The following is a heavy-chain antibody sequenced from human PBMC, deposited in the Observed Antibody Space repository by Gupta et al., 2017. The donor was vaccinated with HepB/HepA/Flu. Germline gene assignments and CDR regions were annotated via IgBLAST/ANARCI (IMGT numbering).Heavy chain of an antibody. D-gene: IGHD1-26*01. V-gene: IGHV3-72*01. CDR2: TKNKANRYTT. CDR1: GFTISDHY. Sequence: EVQLVESGGNLVQPGGSLRLSCAASGFTISDHYMDWVRQAPGKGLEWVGRTKNKANRYTTEYAASVKGRFTISRDDSKNSLYLQMNSLKTEDTAVYFCTRWRAGAQDYWGQGTLGTVSS. J-gene: IGHJ4*02. CDR3: TRWRAGAQDY.